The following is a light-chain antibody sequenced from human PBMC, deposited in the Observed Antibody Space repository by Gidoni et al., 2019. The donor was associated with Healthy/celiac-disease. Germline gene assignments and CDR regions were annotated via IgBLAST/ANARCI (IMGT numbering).Light chain of an antibody. CDR1: QSSSSY. CDR2: AAS. Sequence: DIQMTQSPSSLSASVGDRVTITCRASQSSSSYLNWYQQKPGKAPKLLIYAASSLQSRVPSRFSGSGSGTDFTLTISSLQPEDSATYYCQQRYSTPPITFGQGTRLEIK. CDR3: QQRYSTPPIT. V-gene: IGKV1-39*01. J-gene: IGKJ5*01.